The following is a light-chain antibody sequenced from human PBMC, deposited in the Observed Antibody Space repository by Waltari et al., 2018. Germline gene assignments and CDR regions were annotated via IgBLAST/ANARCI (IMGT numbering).Light chain of an antibody. J-gene: IGLJ2*01. Sequence: QSALTQPTSVSGSLGQPITIPCTGANSDVGTYNLVSWYQQHPGKAPKLRIYEGSKRPSGVSNRFSGSQSGNTASLTISGLQAEDDGDYYCCSYAGSSTYVLFGGGTKLTVL. CDR1: NSDVGTYNL. V-gene: IGLV2-23*01. CDR2: EGS. CDR3: CSYAGSSTYVL.